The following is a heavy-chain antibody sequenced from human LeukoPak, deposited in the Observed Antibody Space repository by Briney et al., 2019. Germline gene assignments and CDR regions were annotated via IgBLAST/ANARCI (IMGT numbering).Heavy chain of an antibody. V-gene: IGHV1-46*01. J-gene: IGHJ6*03. CDR2: INPSGGST. CDR1: GYTFTSYY. CDR3: ARAGEVAGILGYYYYMDV. D-gene: IGHD6-19*01. Sequence: GASVKVSCKASGYTFTSYYMHWVRQAPGQGLEWMGIINPSGGSTSYAQKFQGRVTMTRDTSISTAYMELSRLRSDHTAVYYCARAGEVAGILGYYYYMDVWGKGTTVTISS.